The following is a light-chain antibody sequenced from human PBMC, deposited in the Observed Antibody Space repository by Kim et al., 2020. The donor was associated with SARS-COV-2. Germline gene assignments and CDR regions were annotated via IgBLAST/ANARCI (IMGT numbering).Light chain of an antibody. Sequence: TATRTCTGNNNNVGNQGAAWLQQHQGHPPKLLSYRNNNRPSGISERFSASRSGDTASLTITGLQPEDETDYYCSAWDSSLNVWVFGGGTQLTVL. CDR2: RNN. V-gene: IGLV10-54*04. CDR1: NNNVGNQG. CDR3: SAWDSSLNVWV. J-gene: IGLJ3*02.